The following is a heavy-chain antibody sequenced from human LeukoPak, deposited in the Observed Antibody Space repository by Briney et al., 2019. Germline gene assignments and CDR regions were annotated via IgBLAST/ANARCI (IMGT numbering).Heavy chain of an antibody. J-gene: IGHJ4*02. Sequence: KPGGSLRLSCAASGFTFSSYSMNWVRQAPGKGLEWVSSISSSSSYIYYADSVKGRFTISRDNAKNSLYLQMNSLRAEDTAVYYCARERIYYDFWSGYPSPLDYWGQGTLVTVSS. CDR1: GFTFSSYS. V-gene: IGHV3-21*01. CDR3: ARERIYYDFWSGYPSPLDY. D-gene: IGHD3-3*01. CDR2: ISSSSSYI.